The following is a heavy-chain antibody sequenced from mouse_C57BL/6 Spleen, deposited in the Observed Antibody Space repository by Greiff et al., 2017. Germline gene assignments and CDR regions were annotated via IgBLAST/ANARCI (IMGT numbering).Heavy chain of an antibody. CDR2: IYPGSGNT. V-gene: IGHV1-76*01. J-gene: IGHJ4*01. Sequence: QVQLQQSGAELVRPGASVKLSCKASGYTFTDYYINWVKQRPGQGLEWIARIYPGSGNTYYNEKFKGKATLTAEKSSSTAYMQLSSLTSEDSAVYFCAREEGYYAMDYWGQGTSVTVSS. CDR1: GYTFTDYY. CDR3: AREEGYYAMDY.